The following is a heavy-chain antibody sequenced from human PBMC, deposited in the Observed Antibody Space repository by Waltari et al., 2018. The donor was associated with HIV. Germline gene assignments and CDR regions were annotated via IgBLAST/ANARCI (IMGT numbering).Heavy chain of an antibody. CDR1: GFTFSSYT. CDR2: ITPSSAV. D-gene: IGHD2-15*01. V-gene: IGHV3-21*01. CDR3: ARPPRYCSGGSCYSPFEY. Sequence: EVQLVESGGGLVKRGGSLRLSCAASGFTFSSYTMSWVRQAPGKGLEWVSSITPSSAVYYADSVKGRFTISRDNAKNSLYLQMSSLRAEDTAVYYCARPPRYCSGGSCYSPFEYWGQGVLVTVSS. J-gene: IGHJ4*02.